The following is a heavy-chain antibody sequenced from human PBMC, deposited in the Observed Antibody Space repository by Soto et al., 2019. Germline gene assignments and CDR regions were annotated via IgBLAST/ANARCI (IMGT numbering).Heavy chain of an antibody. CDR1: GYTFISYG. CDR2: MSAFTGKA. V-gene: IGHV1-18*04. Sequence: ASVKVSCKASGYTFISYGISWVRQAPVQGLEWVGWMSAFTGKADYAQIFQDRVTMTTDTSRSTAYMELRSLRSDDTAVCYCARDQRYYGSGYYYSVSGGQGTLVTVSS. J-gene: IGHJ1*01. CDR3: ARDQRYYGSGYYYSVS. D-gene: IGHD3-10*01.